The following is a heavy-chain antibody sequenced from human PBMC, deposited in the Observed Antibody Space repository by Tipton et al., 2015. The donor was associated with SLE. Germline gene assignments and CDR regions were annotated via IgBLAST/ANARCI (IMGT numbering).Heavy chain of an antibody. J-gene: IGHJ6*02. V-gene: IGHV3-11*04. CDR1: GFTFSDYY. D-gene: IGHD6-13*01. CDR3: ARADSSSWYWDYYYGMDV. CDR2: ISSSGSTI. Sequence: SLRLSCAASGFTFSDYYMSWIRQAPGKGLEWVSYISSSGSTIYYADSVKGRFTISRDNAKNSLYLQMNSLRAEDTAVYYCARADSSSWYWDYYYGMDVWGQGTTVTVSS.